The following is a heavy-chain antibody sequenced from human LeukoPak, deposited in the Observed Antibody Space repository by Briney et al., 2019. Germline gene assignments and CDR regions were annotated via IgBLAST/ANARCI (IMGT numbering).Heavy chain of an antibody. D-gene: IGHD2-2*01. Sequence: GESRKISCKGCGYSFTRFWIGWVRQMPGKGLERLGIIFPGDSADSDIRYSPSFQGQVTISADKSISTAYLQWSSLKASDTAMYYCARQSTSRQLPENWGQGTLVTVSS. V-gene: IGHV5-51*01. CDR1: GYSFTRFW. J-gene: IGHJ1*01. CDR3: ARQSTSRQLPEN. CDR2: IFPGDSADSDI.